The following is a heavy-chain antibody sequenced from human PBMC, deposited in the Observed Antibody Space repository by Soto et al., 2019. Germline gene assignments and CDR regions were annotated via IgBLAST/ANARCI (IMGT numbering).Heavy chain of an antibody. D-gene: IGHD5-18*01. CDR1: GGTFSSYA. CDR3: ARDSGGYSYGYFSLRFDY. CDR2: IIPIFGTA. Sequence: SVKVSCKASGGTFSSYAISWVREAPGQGLEWMGGIIPIFGTANYAQKFQGRVTITADESTSTAYMELSSLRSEDTAVYYCARDSGGYSYGYFSLRFDYWGQGTLVTVSS. J-gene: IGHJ4*02. V-gene: IGHV1-69*13.